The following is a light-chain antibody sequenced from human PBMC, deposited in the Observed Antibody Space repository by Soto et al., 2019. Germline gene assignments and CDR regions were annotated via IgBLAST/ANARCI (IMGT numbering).Light chain of an antibody. CDR2: GVT. J-gene: IGLJ1*01. CDR3: ISYTGSSTSYV. Sequence: QSALTQPASVSGSPGQSITISCSGTRSDIGSYNYVAWYQQFPGKTPKILIYGVTKRPSGVSNRFSGSKSANTASLTISGLQAEDEADYYCISYTGSSTSYVFGSGTKVTVL. CDR1: RSDIGSYNY. V-gene: IGLV2-14*01.